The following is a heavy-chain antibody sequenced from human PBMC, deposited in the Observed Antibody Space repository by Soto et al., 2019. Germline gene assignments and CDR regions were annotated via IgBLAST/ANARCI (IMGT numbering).Heavy chain of an antibody. CDR3: ARYGYRYSPRFFDY. V-gene: IGHV4-38-2*01. CDR2: IYHSGST. J-gene: IGHJ4*02. D-gene: IGHD2-15*01. Sequence: PSDTLSLTCAASGHSISSGFYYWGWIRQPPGKGLEWIGSIYHSGSTYYNPSLKSRVTMSVDTSKNQLSLKLSSVTAADTAVYYCARYGYRYSPRFFDYWGQGTRVTVSS. CDR1: GHSISSGFYY.